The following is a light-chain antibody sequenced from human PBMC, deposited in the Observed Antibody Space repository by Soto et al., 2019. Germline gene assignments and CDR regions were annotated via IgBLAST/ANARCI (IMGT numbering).Light chain of an antibody. V-gene: IGLV2-18*02. CDR1: SSDVGSYNR. J-gene: IGLJ1*01. CDR3: SSSTSSSTYV. CDR2: DVS. Sequence: QSALTQPPSVSGSPGQSVAISCTGTSSDVGSYNRVSWYQQPPGTAPKLMIYDVSNRPSGVPDRFSGSKSGNTASLTISGLQAEDGADYYCSSSTSSSTYVFGTGTKLTVL.